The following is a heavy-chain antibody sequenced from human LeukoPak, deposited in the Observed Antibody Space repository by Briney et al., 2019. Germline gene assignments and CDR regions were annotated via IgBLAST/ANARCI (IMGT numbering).Heavy chain of an antibody. CDR2: IYTSGST. D-gene: IGHD3-22*01. J-gene: IGHJ4*02. CDR3: ARLPAGGYYDSSGYLDY. Sequence: SETLSLTCTVSGGSISSGSYYWSWIRQPAGKGLEWIGRIYTSGSTNYNPSLKSRVTISVDTSKNQFSLKLSSVTAADTAVYYCARLPAGGYYDSSGYLDYWGQGTLVTVSS. CDR1: GGSISSGSYY. V-gene: IGHV4-61*02.